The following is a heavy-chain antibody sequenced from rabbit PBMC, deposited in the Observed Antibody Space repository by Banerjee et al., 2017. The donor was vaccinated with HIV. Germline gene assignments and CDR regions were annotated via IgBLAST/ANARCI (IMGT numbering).Heavy chain of an antibody. CDR2: IYAGSSGST. CDR3: ARDAGYAGYDYVFNL. Sequence: QSLEESGGDLVKPGASLTLTCTASGFSFSSSYWICWVRQAPGKGLEWIACIYAGSSGSTYYASWAKGRFTISKTSSTTVTLQMTSLTAADTATYFCARDAGYAGYDYVFNLWGPGTLVTVS. D-gene: IGHD6-1*01. CDR1: GFSFSSSYW. V-gene: IGHV1S40*01. J-gene: IGHJ4*01.